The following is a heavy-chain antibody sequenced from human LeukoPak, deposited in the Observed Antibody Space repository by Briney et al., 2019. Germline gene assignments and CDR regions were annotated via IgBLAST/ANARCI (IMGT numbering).Heavy chain of an antibody. CDR2: FYHSGST. Sequence: SETLSLTCAVSDYSLSSGYYWGWIRQPPGKGLERIGSFYHSGSTYYNASLKSRVTISVDTSKTQFSLKMSSVTASDTAVYYCARHGHSSAWWIPDYWGQGTLVTVSS. V-gene: IGHV4-38-2*01. J-gene: IGHJ4*02. CDR3: ARHGHSSAWWIPDY. CDR1: DYSLSSGYY. D-gene: IGHD6-19*01.